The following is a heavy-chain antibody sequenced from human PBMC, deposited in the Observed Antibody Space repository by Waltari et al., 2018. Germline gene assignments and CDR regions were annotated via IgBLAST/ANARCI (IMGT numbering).Heavy chain of an antibody. CDR3: ARAKGGDCSGGSCTYYFDD. Sequence: QLQLQESGPGLVKPSETLSLTCTVSGVSISSSSYYWGWIRQPPGKGLEWIGSIYYSGSTYNNQAIKVRVTISVDTSKNQFSLKLRSVTAADTDVDYCARAKGGDCSGGSCTYYFDDWGQGTMVTVSS. D-gene: IGHD2-15*01. CDR2: IYYSGST. J-gene: IGHJ4*02. CDR1: GVSISSSSYY. V-gene: IGHV4-39*01.